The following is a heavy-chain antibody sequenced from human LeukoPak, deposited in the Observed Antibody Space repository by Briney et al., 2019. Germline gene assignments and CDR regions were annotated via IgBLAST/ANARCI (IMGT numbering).Heavy chain of an antibody. V-gene: IGHV3-23*01. CDR1: GFTFSTYS. CDR2: ISGSAGDT. J-gene: IGHJ5*02. Sequence: PGGSLRLSCAASGFTFSTYSMSCVRQAPGKGLEWVSGISGSAGDTFYAGSVKGRFTISRDNSKNTLYLQMNSLRVEDTAVYHCVGCSGGTCTGNWLDPWGQGTLVTVSS. D-gene: IGHD2-15*01. CDR3: VGCSGGTCTGNWLDP.